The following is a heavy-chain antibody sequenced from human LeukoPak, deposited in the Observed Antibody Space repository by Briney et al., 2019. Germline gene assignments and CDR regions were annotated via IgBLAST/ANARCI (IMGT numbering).Heavy chain of an antibody. CDR3: AKACLRLKYYYYGMDV. Sequence: GGSLRLSCAASGFTFSSCAMSWVRQAPGKGLEWVSAISGSGGSTYYADSVKGRFTISRDNSKNTLYLQMNSLRAEDTAVYYCAKACLRLKYYYYGMDVWGQGTTVTVSS. CDR2: ISGSGGST. CDR1: GFTFSSCA. J-gene: IGHJ6*02. V-gene: IGHV3-23*01.